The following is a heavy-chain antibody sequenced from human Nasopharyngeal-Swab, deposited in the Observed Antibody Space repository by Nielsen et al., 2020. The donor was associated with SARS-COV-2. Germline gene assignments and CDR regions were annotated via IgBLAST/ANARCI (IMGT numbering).Heavy chain of an antibody. CDR3: ATDRVRFLDFGYYYYGMDV. Sequence: ASVKVSCKVSGYTLTELSRHWVRQAPGKGVEWMGGFDPEDGETIYAQKFQGRVTMTEDTSTDTAYMELSSLRSEDTAVYYCATDRVRFLDFGYYYYGMDVWGQGTTVTVSS. D-gene: IGHD3-3*01. J-gene: IGHJ6*02. V-gene: IGHV1-24*01. CDR1: GYTLTELS. CDR2: FDPEDGET.